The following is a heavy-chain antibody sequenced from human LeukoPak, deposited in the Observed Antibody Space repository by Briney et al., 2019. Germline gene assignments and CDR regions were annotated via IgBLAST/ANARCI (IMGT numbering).Heavy chain of an antibody. Sequence: GSLRLSCAASGFTFSSYSMNWVRQAPGKGLEWIGSIYYSGSTNYNPSLKSRVTISVDTSKNQFSLKLSSVTAADTAVYYCARGWGPEYSSSDYYYYGMDVWGQGTTVTVSS. CDR2: IYYSGST. V-gene: IGHV4-34*01. D-gene: IGHD6-6*01. CDR3: ARGWGPEYSSSDYYYYGMDV. CDR1: GFTFSSYS. J-gene: IGHJ6*02.